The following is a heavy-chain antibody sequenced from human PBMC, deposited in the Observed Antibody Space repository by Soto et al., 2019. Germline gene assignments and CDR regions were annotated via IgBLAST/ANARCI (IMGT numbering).Heavy chain of an antibody. V-gene: IGHV1-3*01. D-gene: IGHD3-10*01. CDR1: GYTFTSYA. CDR2: INAGNGNT. J-gene: IGHJ5*02. CDR3: ARGQLLWFGELWDNWFDP. Sequence: ASVKVPCKASGYTFTSYAMHWVRQAPGQRLEWMGWINAGNGNTKYSQKFQGRVTITRDTSASTAYMELSSLRSEDTAVYYCARGQLLWFGELWDNWFDPWGQGTLVTVSS.